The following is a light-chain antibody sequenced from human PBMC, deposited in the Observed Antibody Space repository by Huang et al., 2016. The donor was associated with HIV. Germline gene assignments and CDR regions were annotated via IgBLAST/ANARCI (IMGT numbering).Light chain of an antibody. Sequence: DIQMTQSPSSLSASVGDSVTITCRASQSISSYLNWYQQKVGKAPNLLIYAASSLQSGVPSRFSGSGSGTDFTLTISSLQPEDFASYYCQQTYSTPSFGQGTKLEIK. CDR2: AAS. CDR1: QSISSY. V-gene: IGKV1-39*01. CDR3: QQTYSTPS. J-gene: IGKJ2*01.